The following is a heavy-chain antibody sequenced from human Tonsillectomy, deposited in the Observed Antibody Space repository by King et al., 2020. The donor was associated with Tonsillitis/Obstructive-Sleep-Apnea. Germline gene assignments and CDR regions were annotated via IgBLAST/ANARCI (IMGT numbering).Heavy chain of an antibody. D-gene: IGHD3-22*01. CDR3: ARALSSGYYPTPXDY. V-gene: IGHV4-59*08. CDR2: IYYIGSI. Sequence: VQLQESGPGLVKPSETLSLTCSVSGASIDSYYWSWLRQPPGKGLEWIGYIYYIGSIDYNPSLKNRVTISVDTSKTQLSLRLTSVPAAAPAVYYWARALSSGYYPTPXDYWXXGTLVTVXS. CDR1: GASIDSYY. J-gene: IGHJ4*02.